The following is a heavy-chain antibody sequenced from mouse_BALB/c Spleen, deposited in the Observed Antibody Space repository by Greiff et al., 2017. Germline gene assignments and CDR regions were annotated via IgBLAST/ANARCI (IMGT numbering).Heavy chain of an antibody. V-gene: IGHV1-55*01. J-gene: IGHJ4*01. D-gene: IGHD2-1*01. CDR3: AVPIYYGNLYAMDY. CDR1: GYNFTSYW. CDR2: IYPGSGST. Sequence: QVQLQQPGAELVKPGTSVKLSCKASGYNFTSYWINWVKLRPGQGLEWIGDIYPGSGSTNYNEKFKSKATLTVDTSSSTAYMQLSSLASEDSALYYCAVPIYYGNLYAMDYWGQGTSVTVSS.